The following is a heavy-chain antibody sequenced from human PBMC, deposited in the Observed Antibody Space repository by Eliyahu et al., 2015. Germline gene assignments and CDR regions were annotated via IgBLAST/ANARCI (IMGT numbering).Heavy chain of an antibody. V-gene: IGHV3-7*01. Sequence: EVQLVESGGGLVQPGGSLRLSCAASGFTFSRYWTSWVRQAPGKGLEWVANIKGDGIEKNYMDSAKGRFTISRDNAKNSLYLQMNSLRAEDTAVYYCAREIPGAMVAFDYWGQGTLVTVSS. CDR3: AREIPGAMVAFDY. CDR2: IKGDGIEK. D-gene: IGHD2-2*01. CDR1: GFTFSRYW. J-gene: IGHJ4*02.